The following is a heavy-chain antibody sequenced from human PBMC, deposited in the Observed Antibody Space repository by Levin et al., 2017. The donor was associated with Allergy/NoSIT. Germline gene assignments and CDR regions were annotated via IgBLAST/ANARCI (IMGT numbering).Heavy chain of an antibody. J-gene: IGHJ4*02. CDR2: ISSNGGST. CDR3: VKNPFYYYGSGSYGDY. D-gene: IGHD3-10*01. Sequence: GESLKISCSASGFTFSSYAMHWVRQAPGKGLEYVSAISSNGGSTYYADSVKGRFTISRDNSKNTLYLQMSSLRAEDTAVYYCVKNPFYYYGSGSYGDYWGQGTLVTVSS. V-gene: IGHV3-64D*06. CDR1: GFTFSSYA.